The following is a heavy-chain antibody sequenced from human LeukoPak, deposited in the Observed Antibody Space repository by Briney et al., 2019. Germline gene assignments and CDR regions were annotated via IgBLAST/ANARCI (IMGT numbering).Heavy chain of an antibody. Sequence: GGSLRLSCAVYGFTVGSYAMSWVRQPPGKGLEWVASISGSGSSHYYADPVRGRLTISTDKSKNTLYLQMNSLRAEDTAVYYCAKRSESFQYNYFAMAVWGQGTTVTVSS. D-gene: IGHD3-10*01. J-gene: IGHJ6*02. CDR3: AKRSESFQYNYFAMAV. V-gene: IGHV3-23*01. CDR1: GFTVGSYA. CDR2: ISGSGSSH.